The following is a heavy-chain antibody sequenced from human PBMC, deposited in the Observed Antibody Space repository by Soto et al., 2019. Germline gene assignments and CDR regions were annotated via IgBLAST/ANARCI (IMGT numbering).Heavy chain of an antibody. D-gene: IGHD4-4*01. Sequence: GGSLRLSCAASGFTFSSYELNWVRQAPGNGLEWLSYISGSGNTIHYADSVKGRFTISRDNAKNSLYLQMNSLRVEDTALYYCASLDYRVWFDPWGQGTLVTVSS. CDR1: GFTFSSYE. V-gene: IGHV3-48*03. J-gene: IGHJ5*02. CDR3: ASLDYRVWFDP. CDR2: ISGSGNTI.